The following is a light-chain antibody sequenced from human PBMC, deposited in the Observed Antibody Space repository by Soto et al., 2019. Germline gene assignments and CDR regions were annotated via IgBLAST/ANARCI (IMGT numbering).Light chain of an antibody. CDR2: AAS. CDR3: QQNYTTLFT. J-gene: IGKJ3*01. Sequence: DIQMTQSPSSLSASVGDRVTITCRASQSISNYLNWYQQKPGKAAKLLIYAASTVQSGLASRFSGSGSGTDFTLTISSLQPEDFATYSCQQNYTTLFTFGPGTNVDI. CDR1: QSISNY. V-gene: IGKV1-39*01.